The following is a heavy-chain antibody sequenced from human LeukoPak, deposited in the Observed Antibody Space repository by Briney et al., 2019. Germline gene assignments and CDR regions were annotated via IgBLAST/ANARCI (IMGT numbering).Heavy chain of an antibody. CDR1: GGSINNYNYY. Sequence: PSETLSLTCTVSGGSINNYNYYWGWIRQPAGKGLEWIGRIYTSGSTNCNPSLKSRVTISVDTSKNQFSLKLSSVTAADTAVYYCARDRWELLSYDAFDIWGQGTMVIVSS. CDR3: ARDRWELLSYDAFDI. CDR2: IYTSGST. D-gene: IGHD1-26*01. V-gene: IGHV4-61*02. J-gene: IGHJ3*02.